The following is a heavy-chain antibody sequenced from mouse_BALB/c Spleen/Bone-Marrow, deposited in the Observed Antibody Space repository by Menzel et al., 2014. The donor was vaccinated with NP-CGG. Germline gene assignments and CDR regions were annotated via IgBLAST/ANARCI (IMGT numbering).Heavy chain of an antibody. CDR3: ARSGYGSSYDY. V-gene: IGHV1-80*01. Sequence: QVQLQQPGAELVRPGSSVKISCKASGYVFSTYWMNWVKQRPGQGLEWIGQIYPGDGDTNYNGKFKGIATLTADKSSSTAYMQLSSLTSEDSAVYFCARSGYGSSYDYWGQGTTLTVSS. CDR2: IYPGDGDT. CDR1: GYVFSTYW. J-gene: IGHJ2*01. D-gene: IGHD1-1*01.